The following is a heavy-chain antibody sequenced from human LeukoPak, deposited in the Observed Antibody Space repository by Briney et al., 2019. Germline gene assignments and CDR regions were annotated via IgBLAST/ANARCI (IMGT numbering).Heavy chain of an antibody. CDR3: SRVDILTREH. J-gene: IGHJ1*01. CDR2: IRSKAYGGTT. V-gene: IGHV3-49*03. CDR1: GFTFGDYA. D-gene: IGHD3-9*01. Sequence: GGSLRPSCTASGFTFGDYAMGWFRQAPGKGLEWVGFIRSKAYGGTTEYATSVKGRFTISRDDSKSIAYLQMNSLKTEDTAVYFCSRVDILTREHRGQGILVTVSS.